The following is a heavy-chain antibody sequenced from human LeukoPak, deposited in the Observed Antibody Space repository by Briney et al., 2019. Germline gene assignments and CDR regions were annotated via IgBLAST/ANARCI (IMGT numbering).Heavy chain of an antibody. V-gene: IGHV3-74*01. D-gene: IGHD6-6*01. Sequence: PGGSLRLSRAASGFAFSSYWMRWVRQAPGKGQGWVSRINSDGSSTSYADSVKGRFTISRDNAKNTLYLQMNSLRAEDTAVYYCARGGSYSSSSLSDYWGQGTLVTVSS. CDR1: GFAFSSYW. J-gene: IGHJ4*02. CDR3: ARGGSYSSSSLSDY. CDR2: INSDGSST.